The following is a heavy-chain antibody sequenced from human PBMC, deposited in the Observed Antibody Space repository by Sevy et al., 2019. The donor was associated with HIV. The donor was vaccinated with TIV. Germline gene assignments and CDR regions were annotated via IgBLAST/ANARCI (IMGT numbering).Heavy chain of an antibody. Sequence: SETLSLTCTVSGGSVSSGSYYWSWIRQPPGKGLEWIGYIYYSGSTYYNPSLKSRVTISVDTSKNQFSLKLSSVTAADTAVYYCARVRKAARLIDYWGQGTLVTVSS. CDR3: ARVRKAARLIDY. V-gene: IGHV4-61*01. D-gene: IGHD6-6*01. CDR2: IYYSGST. J-gene: IGHJ4*02. CDR1: GGSVSSGSYY.